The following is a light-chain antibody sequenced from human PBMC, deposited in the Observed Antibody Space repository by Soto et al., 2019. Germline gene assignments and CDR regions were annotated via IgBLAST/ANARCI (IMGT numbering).Light chain of an antibody. CDR2: EVS. CDR1: SSDIGGYNY. V-gene: IGLV2-14*01. Sequence: QSALTQPASVSGSPGQSITISCTGTSSDIGGYNYVSWYQQHPGKAPKLMIYEVSNRPSGVSNRFSGSKSGNTASLTISGLQADDESDYYCTSYTSDNTYVFGSGTKLTV. J-gene: IGLJ1*01. CDR3: TSYTSDNTYV.